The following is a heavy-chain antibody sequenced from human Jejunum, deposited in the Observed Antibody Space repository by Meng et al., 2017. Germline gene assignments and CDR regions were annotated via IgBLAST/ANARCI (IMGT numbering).Heavy chain of an antibody. CDR2: SRNKASRYTA. Sequence: GGSLRLSCAVSGLTFSDYFMDWVRQAPGKGLEWVARSRNKASRYTAEYAASVKGKFTISRDDSNNSLYLQMSSLKTEDTAVYYCTGGRTGSAPSDYWGQGNLVNGAS. D-gene: IGHD7-27*01. J-gene: IGHJ4*02. CDR1: GLTFSDYF. V-gene: IGHV3-72*01. CDR3: TGGRTGSAPSDY.